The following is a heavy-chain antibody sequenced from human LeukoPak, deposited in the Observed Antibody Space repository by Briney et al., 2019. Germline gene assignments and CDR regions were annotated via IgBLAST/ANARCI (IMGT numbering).Heavy chain of an antibody. J-gene: IGHJ4*02. V-gene: IGHV1-18*01. CDR2: ISAYNGDT. Sequence: GASVKVSCKASGYTFTSYGISWVRQAPGQELEWMGWISAYNGDTNYAQKLQGRVTMTTDTSTSTAYMELRSLRSDDTAVYYCARFGLPGGANRFYFDYWGEGTLVTVSS. CDR3: ARFGLPGGANRFYFDY. CDR1: GYTFTSYG. D-gene: IGHD1-26*01.